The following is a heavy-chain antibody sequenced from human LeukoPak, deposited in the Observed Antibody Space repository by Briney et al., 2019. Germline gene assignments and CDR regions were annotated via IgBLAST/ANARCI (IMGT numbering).Heavy chain of an antibody. CDR1: GFTFNSYW. CDR3: ARDLIAVAGYNWFDP. V-gene: IGHV3-7*01. D-gene: IGHD6-19*01. CDR2: IKQDGSEK. J-gene: IGHJ5*02. Sequence: GGSLRLSCAASGFTFNSYWMSWVRQAPGKGLEWVANIKQDGSEKYYVDSVKGRFTISRDNAKNSLYLQMNSLRAEDTAVYYCARDLIAVAGYNWFDPWGQGTLVTVSS.